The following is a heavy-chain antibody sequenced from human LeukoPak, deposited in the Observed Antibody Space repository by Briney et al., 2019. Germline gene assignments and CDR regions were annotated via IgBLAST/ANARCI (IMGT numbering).Heavy chain of an antibody. CDR2: IKPDGSEK. J-gene: IGHJ4*02. D-gene: IGHD6-19*01. Sequence: GGSLRLSCTASGFAFSIFWMSWVRQAPGEGLEWVANIKPDGSEKYFVDSVKGRFTISRDNAKNSLYLQMNSLRAEDTAVYYCANSGWSLRDYWGQGTLVTVSS. V-gene: IGHV3-7*01. CDR3: ANSGWSLRDY. CDR1: GFAFSIFW.